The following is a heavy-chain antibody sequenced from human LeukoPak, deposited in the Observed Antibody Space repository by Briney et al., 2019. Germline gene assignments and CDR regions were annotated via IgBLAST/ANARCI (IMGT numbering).Heavy chain of an antibody. V-gene: IGHV1-2*02. Sequence: ASVKVSCKASGYTFPNYYMHWVRQAPEQGLEWMGWVNPRNGDTKYAQKFQGRVTMTRDTSISTAYMELSRLRSDDTAVYYCARDVLWFGELLHYYYYMDVWGKGTTVTVSS. J-gene: IGHJ6*03. CDR3: ARDVLWFGELLHYYYYMDV. D-gene: IGHD3-10*01. CDR1: GYTFPNYY. CDR2: VNPRNGDT.